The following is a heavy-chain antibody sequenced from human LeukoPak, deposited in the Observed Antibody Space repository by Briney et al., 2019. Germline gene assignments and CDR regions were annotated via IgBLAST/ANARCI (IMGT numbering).Heavy chain of an antibody. Sequence: PSETLSLTCTVSGYSISSGYYWGWIRQSPETGLEWIGSFYQSGSTYYNPSLKSRVTISVDTSKNQFSLKLSSVTAADTTVYYCARWAWAAAQGDGFDIWGQGTMVTVSS. J-gene: IGHJ3*02. CDR2: FYQSGST. CDR1: GYSISSGYY. V-gene: IGHV4-38-2*02. CDR3: ARWAWAAAQGDGFDI. D-gene: IGHD6-13*01.